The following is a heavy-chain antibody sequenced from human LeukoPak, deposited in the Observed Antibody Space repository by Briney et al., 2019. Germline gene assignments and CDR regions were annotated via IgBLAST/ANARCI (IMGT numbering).Heavy chain of an antibody. V-gene: IGHV4-59*01. CDR1: GGSISSYY. J-gene: IGHJ4*02. Sequence: PSETLSLTCAVSGGSISSYYWSWIRQPPGKGLEWIGYIYYSGSTNYNPSLKSRVTISVDKSKNQFSLKLSSVTAADTAVYYCASSSGDYYDSSGFDYWGQGTLVTVSS. CDR3: ASSSGDYYDSSGFDY. D-gene: IGHD3-22*01. CDR2: IYYSGST.